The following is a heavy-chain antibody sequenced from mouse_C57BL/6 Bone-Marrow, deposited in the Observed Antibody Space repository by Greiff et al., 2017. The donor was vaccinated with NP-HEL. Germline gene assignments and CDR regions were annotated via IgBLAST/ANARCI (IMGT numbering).Heavy chain of an antibody. Sequence: EVQLQQSGPELVKPGASVKISCKASGYTFTDYYMNWVKQSHGKSLEWIGDINPNNGGTSYNQKFKGKATLTVDQSSSTAYMELRSLTSEDSAVYYCARDYYPWFAYWGQGTLVTVSA. CDR2: INPNNGGT. V-gene: IGHV1-26*01. J-gene: IGHJ3*01. CDR1: GYTFTDYY. CDR3: ARDYYPWFAY. D-gene: IGHD2-1*01.